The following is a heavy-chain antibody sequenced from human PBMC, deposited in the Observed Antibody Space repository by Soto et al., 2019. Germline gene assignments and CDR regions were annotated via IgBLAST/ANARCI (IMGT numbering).Heavy chain of an antibody. CDR2: IIPIFGTA. Sequence: GASVKVSCKASGGTFSSYAISWVRQAPGQGLEWMGGIIPIFGTANYAQKFQGRVTITADESTSTAYMELSSLRSEDTAVYYCAREGGRDIVLVPAAQSNGKDYYGMDVWGQGTTVTVSS. J-gene: IGHJ6*02. V-gene: IGHV1-69*13. D-gene: IGHD2-2*01. CDR1: GGTFSSYA. CDR3: AREGGRDIVLVPAAQSNGKDYYGMDV.